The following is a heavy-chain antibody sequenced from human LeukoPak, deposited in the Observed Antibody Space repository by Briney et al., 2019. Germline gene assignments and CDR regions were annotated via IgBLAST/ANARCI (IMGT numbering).Heavy chain of an antibody. Sequence: SETPSLTCSVSDGSIRTYYWSWIRQSPGQGLEWIGNIYYRGDINYNPSLKSRVIISIDTSKNQFSLKVTSLTAADTAVYYCATNKDWAEADWGQGTLVIVSS. D-gene: IGHD3/OR15-3a*01. CDR2: IYYRGDI. J-gene: IGHJ4*02. CDR3: ATNKDWAEAD. V-gene: IGHV4-59*03. CDR1: DGSIRTYY.